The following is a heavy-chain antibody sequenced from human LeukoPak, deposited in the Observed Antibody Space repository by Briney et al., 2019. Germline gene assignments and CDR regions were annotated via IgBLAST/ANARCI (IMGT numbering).Heavy chain of an antibody. CDR3: VSFYETY. Sequence: GGSLRLSCAASGNYWMHWVCQVPGKGLVWVSHINSDGSWTSYADSVKGRFTISKDNAKNTVYLQMNSLRAEDTAVYYCVSFYETYWGRGTLVTVSS. J-gene: IGHJ4*02. D-gene: IGHD2/OR15-2a*01. V-gene: IGHV3-74*01. CDR2: INSDGSWT. CDR1: GNYW.